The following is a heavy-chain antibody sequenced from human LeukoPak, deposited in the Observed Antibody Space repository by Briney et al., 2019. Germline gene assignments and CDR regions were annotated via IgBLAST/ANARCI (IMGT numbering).Heavy chain of an antibody. Sequence: GGSLRLSCVASGFTFSSYGMHWVRQAPGKGLEWVAFIRYDGSNKYYADSVKGRFTISRDNSKNTLYLQMNSLRAEDTAVYYCAKDAGGRYCSSTSCYPGAYWGQGTLVTVSS. CDR3: AKDAGGRYCSSTSCYPGAY. D-gene: IGHD2-2*01. CDR2: IRYDGSNK. V-gene: IGHV3-30*02. CDR1: GFTFSSYG. J-gene: IGHJ4*02.